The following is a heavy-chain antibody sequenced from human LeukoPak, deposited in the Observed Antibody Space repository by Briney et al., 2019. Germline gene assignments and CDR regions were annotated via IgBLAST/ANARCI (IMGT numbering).Heavy chain of an antibody. J-gene: IGHJ4*02. CDR1: GYTFTSYG. CDR3: ARDWITLVRGVMGDY. Sequence: GASVKVSCKASGYTFTSYGISWVRQAPGQGLEWMGWISAYNGNTNYAQKLQGRVTMTTDTSTSTAYMELRSLRSDDTAVYYCARDWITLVRGVMGDYWGQGTLVTVSS. D-gene: IGHD3-10*01. CDR2: ISAYNGNT. V-gene: IGHV1-18*01.